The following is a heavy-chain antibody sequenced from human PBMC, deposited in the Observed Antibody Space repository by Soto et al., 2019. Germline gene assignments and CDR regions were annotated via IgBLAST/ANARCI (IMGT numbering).Heavy chain of an antibody. D-gene: IGHD3-3*01. Sequence: PGESLKISCKGPGYSFTSYWIGWVRQMPGKGLEWMGIIYPGDSDTRYSPSFQGQVTISADKSISTAYLQWSSLKASDTAMYYCARRRGFWSGPTYAFDIWGQGTMVTVSS. J-gene: IGHJ3*02. CDR2: IYPGDSDT. V-gene: IGHV5-51*01. CDR1: GYSFTSYW. CDR3: ARRRGFWSGPTYAFDI.